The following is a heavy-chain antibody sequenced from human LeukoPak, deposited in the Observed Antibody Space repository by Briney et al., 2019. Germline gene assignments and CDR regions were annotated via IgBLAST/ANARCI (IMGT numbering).Heavy chain of an antibody. Sequence: GESLKISCKGSGYSFTSYWIGWVRQMPGKGLEWMGIIYPDDSDTRYSPSFQGRVTISADKSISTAYLQWSSLKASDTAMYYCARLGYDFWSGPHDYYMDVWGKGTTVTVSS. CDR3: ARLGYDFWSGPHDYYMDV. D-gene: IGHD3-3*01. CDR2: IYPDDSDT. CDR1: GYSFTSYW. V-gene: IGHV5-51*01. J-gene: IGHJ6*03.